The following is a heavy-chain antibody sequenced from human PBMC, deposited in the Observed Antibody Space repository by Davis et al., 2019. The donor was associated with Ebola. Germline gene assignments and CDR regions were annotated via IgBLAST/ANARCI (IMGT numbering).Heavy chain of an antibody. Sequence: ASVKVSCKASGYTFTSYDINWVRQATGQGLEWMGWMNPNSGNTGYAQKFQGRVTMTEDTSTDTAYMELSSLRSEDTAVYYCATGEAGYYGSGSYSYWGQGTLVTVSS. V-gene: IGHV1-8*01. CDR1: GYTFTSYD. J-gene: IGHJ4*02. CDR2: MNPNSGNT. CDR3: ATGEAGYYGSGSYSY. D-gene: IGHD3-10*01.